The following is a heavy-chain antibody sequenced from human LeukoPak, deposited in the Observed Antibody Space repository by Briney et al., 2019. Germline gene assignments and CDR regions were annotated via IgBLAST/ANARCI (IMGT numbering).Heavy chain of an antibody. J-gene: IGHJ4*02. CDR2: IYTSGST. Sequence: PSETLSLTCTVSGGSISSYYWSWIRQPAGKGLEWTGRIYTSGSTNYNPSLKSRVTISVDKSKNQFSLKLSSVTAADTAVYYCAREPAGYYDSPYYFDYWGQGTLVTVSS. D-gene: IGHD3-22*01. V-gene: IGHV4-4*07. CDR3: AREPAGYYDSPYYFDY. CDR1: GGSISSYY.